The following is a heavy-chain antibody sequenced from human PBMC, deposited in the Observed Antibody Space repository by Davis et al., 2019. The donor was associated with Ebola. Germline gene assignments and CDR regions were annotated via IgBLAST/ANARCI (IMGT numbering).Heavy chain of an antibody. CDR2: ISGSGGST. Sequence: GGSLRLSCAASGFTFSSYAMSWVRQAPGKGLEWVSAISGSGGSTYYADPVKGRFTISRDNAKNSVFLQMNSLRAEDTAVYYCARDDNGPAIVWGQGTTVTVSS. D-gene: IGHD1-14*01. V-gene: IGHV3-23*01. CDR1: GFTFSSYA. J-gene: IGHJ6*02. CDR3: ARDDNGPAIV.